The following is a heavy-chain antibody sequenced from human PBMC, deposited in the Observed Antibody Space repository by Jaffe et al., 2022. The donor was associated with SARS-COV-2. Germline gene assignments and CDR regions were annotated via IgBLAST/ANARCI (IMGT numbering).Heavy chain of an antibody. J-gene: IGHJ6*02. V-gene: IGHV1-69*08. CDR3: ARDDTYYYGSGKYGMDV. D-gene: IGHD3-10*01. CDR2: SIPINDIT. Sequence: QVQLVQSGAEVKKPGSSVKVSCKASGDTFSTYTISWVRQAPGQGLEWMGRSIPINDITNYALKFQDRVTMTADKSTSTAYMELSGLRSEDTAVYYCARDDTYYYGSGKYGMDVWGQGTTVTVSS. CDR1: GDTFSTYT.